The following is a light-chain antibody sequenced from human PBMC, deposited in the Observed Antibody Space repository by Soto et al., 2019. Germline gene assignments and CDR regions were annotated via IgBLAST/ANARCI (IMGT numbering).Light chain of an antibody. CDR2: DAS. Sequence: EIGMTQSPATLSVSPGERGPLSCRASQNIRSNLAWYQQKPGQPPTLLVSDASTRARNIPARFNGSRYGTEVTLAISSLQPEDFAVYYCHQYNTWPLTFGGGTKVDIK. CDR1: QNIRSN. J-gene: IGKJ4*01. V-gene: IGKV3D-15*01. CDR3: HQYNTWPLT.